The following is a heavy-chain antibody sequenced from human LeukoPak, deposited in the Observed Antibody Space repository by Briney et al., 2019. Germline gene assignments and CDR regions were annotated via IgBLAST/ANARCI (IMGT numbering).Heavy chain of an antibody. J-gene: IGHJ4*02. Sequence: GSLRLSCAASGFTVSSNYMSWVRQAPGKGPEWVSVIYSGGSTYYADSVKGRFTISRDNAKNSLYLQMNSLRAEDTAVYYCAREPKMGQPRLDYWGQGTLVTVSS. D-gene: IGHD1-14*01. V-gene: IGHV3-53*01. CDR2: IYSGGST. CDR1: GFTVSSNY. CDR3: AREPKMGQPRLDY.